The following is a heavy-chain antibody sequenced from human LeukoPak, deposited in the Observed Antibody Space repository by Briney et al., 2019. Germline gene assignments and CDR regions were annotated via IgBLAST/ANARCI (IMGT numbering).Heavy chain of an antibody. D-gene: IGHD3-10*01. CDR1: GFTFSSYW. CDR2: IKQDGSEK. J-gene: IGHJ6*04. CDR3: ARDHVTMVRGVIITPYYGMDV. Sequence: PGGSLRLSCAASGFTFSSYWMSWVRQAPGKGLEWVANIKQDGSEKYYVDSVKGRFTISRDNAKNSLYLQMNSLRAKDTAVYYCARDHVTMVRGVIITPYYGMDVWGKGTTVTVSS. V-gene: IGHV3-7*03.